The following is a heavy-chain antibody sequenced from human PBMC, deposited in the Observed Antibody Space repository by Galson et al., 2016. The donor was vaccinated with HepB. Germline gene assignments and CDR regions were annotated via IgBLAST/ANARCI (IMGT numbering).Heavy chain of an antibody. CDR3: AARYGEFLMVFDY. J-gene: IGHJ4*02. D-gene: IGHD3-10*01. Sequence: SLRLSCAGSGFIFNSHAMSWVRQAPGKGLELVSAISDIGANTYHADFVKGRFTISRDNSKNTMYLQMNSLRVEETAVYYCAARYGEFLMVFDYWGQGTLVTVSS. CDR2: ISDIGANT. CDR1: GFIFNSHA. V-gene: IGHV3-23*01.